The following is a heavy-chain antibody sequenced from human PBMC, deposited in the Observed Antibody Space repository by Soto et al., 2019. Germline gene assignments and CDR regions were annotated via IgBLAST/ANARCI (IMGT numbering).Heavy chain of an antibody. J-gene: IGHJ6*02. CDR2: IWYDGSNK. D-gene: IGHD4-4*01. Sequence: VGSLRLSCAASGFTFSSYGMHWVRQAPGKGLEWVAVIWYDGSNKYYADSVRGRFTISRDNSKNTLYLQMNSLRAEDTAVYYCASDKEVRYYYYGMDAWGQGTPVTVYS. V-gene: IGHV3-33*01. CDR3: ASDKEVRYYYYGMDA. CDR1: GFTFSSYG.